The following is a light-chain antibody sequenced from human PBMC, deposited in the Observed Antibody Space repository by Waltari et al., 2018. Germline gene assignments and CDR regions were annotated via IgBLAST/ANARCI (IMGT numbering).Light chain of an antibody. J-gene: IGLJ3*02. Sequence: QSVLTQPPSVSGAPGQRVTISCTGGSSNVGAGYDVHWYRHLPGTAPKLLLYGNSKRPSGVTYRFSGSTSGTSASLAIAGRQADDEADYVGQSYDDTLGAWVFGGGTKVTVL. CDR1: SSNVGAGYD. CDR2: GNS. CDR3: QSYDDTLGAWV. V-gene: IGLV1-40*01.